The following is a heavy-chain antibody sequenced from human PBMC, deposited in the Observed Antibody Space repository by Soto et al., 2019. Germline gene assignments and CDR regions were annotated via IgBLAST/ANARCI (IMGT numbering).Heavy chain of an antibody. CDR3: ARDTLYGDYGIYYGMDV. Sequence: PSETLSLTCTVSGGSVSSGGYYWSWIRQHPGKGLEWIGYISYSGITSYNPSLKSRVTISVDTSKNHFSLKLSPVTAADTAVYYCARDTLYGDYGIYYGMDVWGQGTTVTVSS. V-gene: IGHV4-31*03. J-gene: IGHJ6*02. CDR1: GGSVSSGGYY. D-gene: IGHD4-17*01. CDR2: ISYSGIT.